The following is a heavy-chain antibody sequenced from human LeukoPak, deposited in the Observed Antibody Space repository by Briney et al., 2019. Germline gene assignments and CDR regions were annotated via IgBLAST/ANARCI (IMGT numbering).Heavy chain of an antibody. V-gene: IGHV3-53*01. Sequence: EGSLRLSCAASGFTVSSNYMSWVRQAPGKGLEWVSLIYSGASTYYADSVKGRFTISRDNSKNTLFLQMTSLRAEDTAVYYCALGATIRVFDYWGQGTLVTVSS. J-gene: IGHJ4*02. CDR3: ALGATIRVFDY. CDR2: IYSGAST. CDR1: GFTVSSNY. D-gene: IGHD1-26*01.